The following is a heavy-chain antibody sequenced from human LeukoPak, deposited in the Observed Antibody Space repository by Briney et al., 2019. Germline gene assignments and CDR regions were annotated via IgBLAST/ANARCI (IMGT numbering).Heavy chain of an antibody. Sequence: GGSLRLSCAASGFTFSSYAMNWVRQAPGKGLEWISYISSGSSTFYYADSVKGRFTISRDKAKNSLYLQMNSLRDEDTAVYYCARDTYDILTGYYKWAFDIWGQGTMVTVSS. CDR3: ARDTYDILTGYYKWAFDI. J-gene: IGHJ3*02. CDR1: GFTFSSYA. D-gene: IGHD3-9*01. V-gene: IGHV3-48*02. CDR2: ISSGSSTF.